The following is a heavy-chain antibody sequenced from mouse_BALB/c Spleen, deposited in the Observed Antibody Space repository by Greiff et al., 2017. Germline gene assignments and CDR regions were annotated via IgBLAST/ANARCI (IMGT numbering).Heavy chain of an antibody. CDR3: ARKGGNY. V-gene: IGHV1-54*03. CDR1: GYAFTNYL. Sequence: QVQLQQSGAELVRPGTSVKVSCKASGYAFTNYLIEWVKQRPGQGLEWIGVINPGSGGTNNNEKFKGKATLTADKSSSTAYMQLSSLTSDDSAVYFCARKGGNYWGQGTTLTVSS. J-gene: IGHJ2*01. CDR2: INPGSGGT.